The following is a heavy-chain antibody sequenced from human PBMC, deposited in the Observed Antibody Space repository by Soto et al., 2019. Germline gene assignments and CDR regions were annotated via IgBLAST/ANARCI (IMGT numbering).Heavy chain of an antibody. D-gene: IGHD2-2*01. V-gene: IGHV3-23*01. CDR3: AKPNQPAPYYYYMDV. CDR1: GFTFSSYA. J-gene: IGHJ6*03. Sequence: GGSLSLSCAASGFTFSSYAMSWVRQAPGKGLEWVSAISGSGGSTYYADSVKGRFTISRDNSKNTLYLQMNSLRAEDTAVYYCAKPNQPAPYYYYMDVWGKGTMVTVSS. CDR2: ISGSGGST.